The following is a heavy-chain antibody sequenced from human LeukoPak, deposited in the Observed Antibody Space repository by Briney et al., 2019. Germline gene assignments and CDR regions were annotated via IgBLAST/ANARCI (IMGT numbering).Heavy chain of an antibody. CDR3: AISVAGTSHFDY. J-gene: IGHJ4*02. CDR1: GGSISSYY. V-gene: IGHV4-59*01. D-gene: IGHD6-19*01. CDR2: ISYSGST. Sequence: SETLSLTCTVSGGSISSYYWSWIRLSPGKGLEYIGYISYSGSTNYNPSLKSRVTISVDTSKNQFSLKLSSVTAADTAVYYCAISVAGTSHFDYWGQGTLVTVSS.